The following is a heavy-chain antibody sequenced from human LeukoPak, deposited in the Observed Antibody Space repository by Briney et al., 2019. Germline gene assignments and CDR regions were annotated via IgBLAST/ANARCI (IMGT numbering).Heavy chain of an antibody. J-gene: IGHJ5*02. V-gene: IGHV1-2*02. Sequence: ASMKVSCKASGYTFTGYYMHWVRQAPGQGLEWMGWINPNSGGTNYAQKFQGRVTMTRDTSISTAYMELSRLRSDDTAVYYCAVVGYYDSSGLGDPWGQGTLVTVSS. CDR1: GYTFTGYY. CDR3: AVVGYYDSSGLGDP. CDR2: INPNSGGT. D-gene: IGHD3-22*01.